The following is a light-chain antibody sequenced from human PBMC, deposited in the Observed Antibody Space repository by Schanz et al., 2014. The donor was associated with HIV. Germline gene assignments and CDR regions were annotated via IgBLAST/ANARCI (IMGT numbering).Light chain of an antibody. CDR1: TSTIGAGYD. CDR3: ATWDIHLNGPV. CDR2: ATD. Sequence: QSVLTQPPSVSGAPGQRVTISCTGSTSTIGAGYDVHWYQQFPGTAPKLLIYATDRRPSGVPARFSGSRSGSSASLAISGLQAEDEADYYCATWDIHLNGPVFGGGTQLTV. J-gene: IGLJ7*01. V-gene: IGLV1-40*01.